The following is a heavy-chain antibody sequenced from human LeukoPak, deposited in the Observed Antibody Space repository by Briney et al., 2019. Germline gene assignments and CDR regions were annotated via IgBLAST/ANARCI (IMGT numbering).Heavy chain of an antibody. CDR2: INHSGSN. V-gene: IGHV4-34*01. CDR1: GGSFSGYY. J-gene: IGHJ4*02. Sequence: SETLSLTCAVYGGSFSGYYWSWLRQPPGKGLEWIGEINHSGSNNYNPSLKSRVTISVDTSKHQFSLKLSSVTAADTAVYYCARGSMLTGYPFDYWGQGTLVTVSS. D-gene: IGHD3-9*01. CDR3: ARGSMLTGYPFDY.